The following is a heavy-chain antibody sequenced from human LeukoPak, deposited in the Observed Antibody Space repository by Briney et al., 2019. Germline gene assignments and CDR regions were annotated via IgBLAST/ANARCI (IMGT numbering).Heavy chain of an antibody. CDR2: ISWNSGSI. CDR1: GFTFSSYA. V-gene: IGHV3-9*01. CDR3: AKDINYGDYGAFDI. J-gene: IGHJ3*02. D-gene: IGHD4-17*01. Sequence: GGSLRLSCAASGFTFSSYAMSWVRQAPGKGLEWVSGISWNSGSIGYADSVKGRFTISRDNAKNSLYLQMNSLRAEDTALYYCAKDINYGDYGAFDIWGQGTMVTVSS.